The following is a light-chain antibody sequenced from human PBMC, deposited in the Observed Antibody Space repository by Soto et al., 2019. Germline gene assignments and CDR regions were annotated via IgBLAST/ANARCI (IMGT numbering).Light chain of an antibody. CDR2: GAS. CDR3: QQYDDWPPIT. J-gene: IGKJ5*01. CDR1: QSVSTK. Sequence: ETVMTQSPATLSVSPGERATFSCRASQSVSTKLAWYQQKPGQAPRLLIYGASTRATGIPARFSGSGSGTEFTLTVSSLQSEDFAVYYCQQYDDWPPITFGQGTRLEIK. V-gene: IGKV3D-15*01.